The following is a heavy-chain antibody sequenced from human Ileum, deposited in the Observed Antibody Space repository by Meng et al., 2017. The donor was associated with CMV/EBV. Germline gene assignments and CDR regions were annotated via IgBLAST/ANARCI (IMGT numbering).Heavy chain of an antibody. CDR2: IHYSGGT. CDR3: ARAGARGVPVDL. Sequence: QVQLQESGPRLVKPSETLSLTGTVAGDAIKNYYWTWLRQPAGKGLEWLGRIHYSGGTDDNPSLKSRVTLSIDTSKNQLSLKIYSVTAADTAVYYCARAGARGVPVDLWGQGTLVTVSS. J-gene: IGHJ4*02. V-gene: IGHV4-4*07. D-gene: IGHD3-10*01. CDR1: GDAIKNYY.